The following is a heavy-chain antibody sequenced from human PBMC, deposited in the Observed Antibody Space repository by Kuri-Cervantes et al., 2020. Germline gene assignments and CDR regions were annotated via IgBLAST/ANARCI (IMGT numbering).Heavy chain of an antibody. V-gene: IGHV1-69*13. CDR3: ARDRQYQPSTEWGFNWFDP. J-gene: IGHJ5*02. CDR2: IIPIFGTA. Sequence: SVKVSCKASGGTFSSYAISWVRQAPGQGLEWMGGIIPIFGTANYAQKFQGRVTITADESTSTAYMELSSLRSEDTAVYYCARDRQYQPSTEWGFNWFDPWGQGTLVTASS. D-gene: IGHD2-2*01. CDR1: GGTFSSYA.